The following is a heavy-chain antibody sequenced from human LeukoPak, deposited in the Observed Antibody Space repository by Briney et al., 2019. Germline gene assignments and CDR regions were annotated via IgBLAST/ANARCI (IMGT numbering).Heavy chain of an antibody. CDR2: ISGSGGST. D-gene: IGHD2-2*01. Sequence: GGSLRLSCAASGLTFSSYAMSWVRQAPGKGLEWVSAISGSGGSTYYADSVKGRFTISRDNSKNTLYLQMNSLRAEDTAVYYCAKGSCSSTSCLIFDYWGQGTLVTVSS. CDR3: AKGSCSSTSCLIFDY. J-gene: IGHJ4*02. V-gene: IGHV3-23*01. CDR1: GLTFSSYA.